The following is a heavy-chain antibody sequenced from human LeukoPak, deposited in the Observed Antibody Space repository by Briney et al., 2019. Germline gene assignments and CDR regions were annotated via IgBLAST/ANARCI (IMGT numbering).Heavy chain of an antibody. Sequence: ASVKVSCKASGYIFTDYYMHWVRQAPGQGLEWMGWINPNSGGTNYAQKFQGRVTMTRDTSISTAYMELSRLRSDDTAVYYCARYYYDTSSVFDVWGQGTRVTVSS. CDR3: ARYYYDTSSVFDV. V-gene: IGHV1-2*02. CDR2: INPNSGGT. D-gene: IGHD3-22*01. J-gene: IGHJ3*01. CDR1: GYIFTDYY.